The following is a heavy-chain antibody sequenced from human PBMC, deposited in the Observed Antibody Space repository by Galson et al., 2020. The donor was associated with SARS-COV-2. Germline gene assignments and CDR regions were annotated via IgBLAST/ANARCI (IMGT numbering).Heavy chain of an antibody. CDR3: ARIDSSGCRGNY. Sequence: ESGPTLVKPTQTLIRTCTFSVFSLSTSGMCVNWIRQPPGKALEWLARIDWDDDEYYSTSLKTRLTISKDTSTNQVVLTMTNMDPVDTATYYCARIDSSGCRGNYWGQGTLVTVSS. CDR1: VFSLSTSGMC. D-gene: IGHD6-19*01. CDR2: IDWDDDE. J-gene: IGHJ4*02. V-gene: IGHV2-70*11.